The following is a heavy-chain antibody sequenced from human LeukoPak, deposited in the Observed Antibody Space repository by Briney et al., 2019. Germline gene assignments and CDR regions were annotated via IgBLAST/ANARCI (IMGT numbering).Heavy chain of an antibody. CDR1: GGSISSSNYY. CDR2: IYYSGTT. J-gene: IGHJ6*03. Sequence: PSETLSLTCTVSGGSISSSNYYWGWIRQPPGKGLEWIGTIYYSGTTYYNPSLESRFTISEDTSKNQFSLTLRSVTAADTAVYYCARQISDYYYYYMDVWGKGTTVTVSS. CDR3: ARQISDYYYYYMDV. D-gene: IGHD3-10*01. V-gene: IGHV4-39*01.